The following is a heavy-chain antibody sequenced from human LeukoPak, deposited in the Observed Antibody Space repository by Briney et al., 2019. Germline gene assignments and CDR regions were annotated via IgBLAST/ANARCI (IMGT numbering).Heavy chain of an antibody. CDR3: ARDYGVIFSFDY. Sequence: GASVKVSCKASGYTFTGYYMHWVRQAPGQGLEWMGIINPSGGSTSYAQKFQGRVTMTRDTSTSTVYMELSSLRSEDTAVYYCARDYGVIFSFDYWGQGTLVTVSS. J-gene: IGHJ4*02. CDR2: INPSGGST. D-gene: IGHD4-17*01. CDR1: GYTFTGYY. V-gene: IGHV1-46*01.